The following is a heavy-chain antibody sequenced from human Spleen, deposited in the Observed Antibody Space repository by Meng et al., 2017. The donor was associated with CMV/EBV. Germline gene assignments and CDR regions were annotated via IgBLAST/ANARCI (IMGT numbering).Heavy chain of an antibody. CDR3: ASSLFETINV. D-gene: IGHD1/OR15-1a*01. Sequence: GESLKISCAASGFTFSGSTIHWVRQASGKGLEWVGRIRSKTYGYATEYVASVKGRFTISRDDSKNTAFLQMNSLETADTAVYYCASSLFETINVWGQGTTVTVSS. J-gene: IGHJ6*02. CDR2: IRSKTYGYAT. CDR1: GFTFSGST. V-gene: IGHV3-73*01.